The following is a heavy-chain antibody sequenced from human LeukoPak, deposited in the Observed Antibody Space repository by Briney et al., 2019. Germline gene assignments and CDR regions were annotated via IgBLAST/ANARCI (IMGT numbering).Heavy chain of an antibody. CDR2: IIPILGIA. J-gene: IGHJ4*02. Sequence: SVKVSCKASGYTFTSYGISWVRQAPGQGLEWMGRIIPILGIANYAQKFQGRVTITADKSTSTAYMELSSLRSEDTAVYYCARDRSSGLPFDYWGQGTLVTVSS. D-gene: IGHD6-19*01. V-gene: IGHV1-69*04. CDR1: GYTFTSYG. CDR3: ARDRSSGLPFDY.